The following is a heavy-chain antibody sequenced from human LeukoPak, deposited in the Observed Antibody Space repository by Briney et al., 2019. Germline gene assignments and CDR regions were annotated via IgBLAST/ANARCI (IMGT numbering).Heavy chain of an antibody. J-gene: IGHJ4*02. D-gene: IGHD2-15*01. CDR2: IKQDGSEK. Sequence: GGSLRLSCAASRFTFSSFWMSWVRQAPGKGLERVANIKQDGSEKYYVDSVKGRFTISRDNAKNSLYLQMNSLRAEDTAVYYCARESCSGGSCYGDYWGQGTLVTVSS. V-gene: IGHV3-7*01. CDR1: RFTFSSFW. CDR3: ARESCSGGSCYGDY.